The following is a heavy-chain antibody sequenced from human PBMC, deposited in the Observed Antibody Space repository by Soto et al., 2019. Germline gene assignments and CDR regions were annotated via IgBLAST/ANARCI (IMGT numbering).Heavy chain of an antibody. Sequence: SETLSLTCTVSGGSISSYYWSWIRQPPGKGLEWIGEIYYSGSTNYNPSLKSRVTISVDTSKNQFSLKLSSVTAADTAVYYCASRSTITGTTSWFDPWGQGTLVTVSS. J-gene: IGHJ5*02. CDR1: GGSISSYY. CDR3: ASRSTITGTTSWFDP. CDR2: IYYSGST. D-gene: IGHD1-7*01. V-gene: IGHV4-59*12.